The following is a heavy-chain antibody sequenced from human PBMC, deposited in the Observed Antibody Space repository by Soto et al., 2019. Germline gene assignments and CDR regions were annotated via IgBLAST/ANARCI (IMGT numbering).Heavy chain of an antibody. V-gene: IGHV4-31*03. J-gene: IGHJ6*02. Sequence: QVQLKESGPGLVQSSQTLSLTCSVSGADINSGGFTWTWIRQHAGKGLEWLGYISHSGSTDYNPSLKGRLSISGDTSKNHFSLTLTSVTAADAAVYYCATIGVSGYLAVWGQGTTVTVSS. D-gene: IGHD3-16*02. CDR3: ATIGVSGYLAV. CDR2: ISHSGST. CDR1: GADINSGGFT.